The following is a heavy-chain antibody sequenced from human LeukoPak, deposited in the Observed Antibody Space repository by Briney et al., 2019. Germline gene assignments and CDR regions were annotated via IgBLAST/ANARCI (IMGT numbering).Heavy chain of an antibody. Sequence: SVKVSCKASGGTFSSYAISWVRQAPGQGLEWMGGIIPIFGTANYAQKFQGRVTITADESTSTAYMGLSSLRSEDTAVYYCATCSGSYYPFDYWGQGTLVTVSS. V-gene: IGHV1-69*13. CDR1: GGTFSSYA. D-gene: IGHD1-26*01. CDR3: ATCSGSYYPFDY. CDR2: IIPIFGTA. J-gene: IGHJ4*02.